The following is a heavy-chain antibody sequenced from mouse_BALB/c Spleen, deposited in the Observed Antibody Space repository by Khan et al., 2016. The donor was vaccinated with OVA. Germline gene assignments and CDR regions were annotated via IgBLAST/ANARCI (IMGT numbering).Heavy chain of an antibody. J-gene: IGHJ3*01. V-gene: IGHV2-4*02. D-gene: IGHD1-1*01. CDR3: ARRDYGSSYGFAY. CDR2: IWSGGST. Sequence: QVQLKQSGPGLVQPSQSLSITCTVSDFSLTNYGVHWVRQSPGQGLEWLGVIWSGGSTDYNVAFISRLSITKENSKSQVFFKMNRLQVDHTAIYYCARRDYGSSYGFAYWGQGTLVTVSA. CDR1: DFSLTNYG.